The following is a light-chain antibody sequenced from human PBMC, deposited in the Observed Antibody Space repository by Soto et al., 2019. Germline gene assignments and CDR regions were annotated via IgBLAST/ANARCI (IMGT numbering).Light chain of an antibody. J-gene: IGLJ1*01. Sequence: QSALTQPASVSGSPGQSITISCTGTSNDIGDYNYVSWYQQHPGEAPKLMIYEVNKRPSGVPDRFSGSKSGNTASLTVSGLQAEDEADYYCSSYAGSSNVFGTGTKVTVL. CDR3: SSYAGSSNV. V-gene: IGLV2-8*01. CDR2: EVN. CDR1: SNDIGDYNY.